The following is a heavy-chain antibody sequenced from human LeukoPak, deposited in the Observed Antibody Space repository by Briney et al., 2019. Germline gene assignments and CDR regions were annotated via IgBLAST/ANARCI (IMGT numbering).Heavy chain of an antibody. CDR1: GFTFSSYW. D-gene: IGHD3-3*01. V-gene: IGHV3-7*01. Sequence: PGGSLRLSCAASGFTFSSYWMSWVRQAPGKGLEWVANIKQDGSEKYYVDSVKGRFTISRDNAKNSLYLQMNSLRAEDTAVYYCARVDYDFWSGYYIYYYYGMDVWGQGTTVTVSS. CDR3: ARVDYDFWSGYYIYYYYGMDV. CDR2: IKQDGSEK. J-gene: IGHJ6*02.